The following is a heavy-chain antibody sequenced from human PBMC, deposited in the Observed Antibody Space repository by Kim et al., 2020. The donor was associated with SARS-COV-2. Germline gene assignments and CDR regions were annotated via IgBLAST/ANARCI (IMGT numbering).Heavy chain of an antibody. Sequence: KGRFTISRDNSKNTLYLQMNILRAEDTAVYYCARAGNYYGSGSYYNYFDYWGQGTLVTVSS. J-gene: IGHJ4*02. V-gene: IGHV3-30*07. CDR3: ARAGNYYGSGSYYNYFDY. D-gene: IGHD3-10*01.